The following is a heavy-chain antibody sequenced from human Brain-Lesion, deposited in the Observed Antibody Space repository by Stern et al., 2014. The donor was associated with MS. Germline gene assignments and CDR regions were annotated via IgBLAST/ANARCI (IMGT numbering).Heavy chain of an antibody. D-gene: IGHD2-2*01. J-gene: IGHJ6*02. V-gene: IGHV4-61*02. CDR1: GGSISSGGYY. Sequence: QLQLQESGPGLVKPSQTLSLSCTVSGGSISSGGYYWSWIRQPAGKGLEWIGRIFNSGSTSYTPPLKIGVPISIDTAKTQFSLGLNSMPAADTAVYYCARGRVVPGFQYYATDVWGQGTTVIVSS. CDR3: ARGRVVPGFQYYATDV. CDR2: IFNSGST.